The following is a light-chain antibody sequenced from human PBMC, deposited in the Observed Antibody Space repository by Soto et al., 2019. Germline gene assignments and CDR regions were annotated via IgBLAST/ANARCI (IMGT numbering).Light chain of an antibody. Sequence: IVMTQSPATLSVSPGERATLSCRASQSVGSNLAWYQQKPGQAPRLLIYGASTRATGIPARFSGSGSGTEFTLTISSLQSEDFAVYYCQEYNKWRTFGQGTKVEIK. V-gene: IGKV3-15*01. CDR3: QEYNKWRT. CDR2: GAS. CDR1: QSVGSN. J-gene: IGKJ1*01.